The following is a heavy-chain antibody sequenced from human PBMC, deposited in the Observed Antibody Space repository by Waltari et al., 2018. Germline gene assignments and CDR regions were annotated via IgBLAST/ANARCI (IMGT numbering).Heavy chain of an antibody. V-gene: IGHV3-7*01. CDR3: ARESSRGDY. CDR2: IKQDGSEK. CDR1: GFTFSSYC. Sequence: EVQLVESGGGLVQPGGSLRLSCAASGFTFSSYCMSWVRQAPGKGLEWVANIKQDGSEKYYVDSVKGRFTISRDNAKNSLYLQMNSLRAEDTAVYYCARESSRGDYWGQGTLVTVSS. D-gene: IGHD6-13*01. J-gene: IGHJ4*02.